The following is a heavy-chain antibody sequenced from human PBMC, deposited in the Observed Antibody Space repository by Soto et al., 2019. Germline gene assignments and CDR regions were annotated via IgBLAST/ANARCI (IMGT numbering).Heavy chain of an antibody. J-gene: IGHJ5*02. Sequence: QVQLVQSGAEVKKPGASVKVSCKASGYTFTSYGISWVRQAPGQGVEWMGWISSYNGNTNYAQKVQGRVTMTTDTSTSTTYMELRSLRSDDTAVYYCARGPRYCSSTSCFSGVTWFDPWGQGTLVTVSS. D-gene: IGHD2-2*01. CDR3: ARGPRYCSSTSCFSGVTWFDP. CDR1: GYTFTSYG. V-gene: IGHV1-18*04. CDR2: ISSYNGNT.